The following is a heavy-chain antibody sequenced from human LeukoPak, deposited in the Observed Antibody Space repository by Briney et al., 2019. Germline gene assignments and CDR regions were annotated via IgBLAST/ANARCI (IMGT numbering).Heavy chain of an antibody. J-gene: IGHJ6*03. D-gene: IGHD3/OR15-3a*01. CDR2: IWYDGSNE. CDR1: GFTFSSYG. Sequence: PGGSLRLSCAASGFTFSSYGMHWVRQAPGKGLEWVAVIWYDGSNEYYADSVRGRFTISRDNSKNTLHLQMNSLRAEDTAVYYCARGDFWNGLYYYYMDVWGKGTTVTVSS. V-gene: IGHV3-33*01. CDR3: ARGDFWNGLYYYYMDV.